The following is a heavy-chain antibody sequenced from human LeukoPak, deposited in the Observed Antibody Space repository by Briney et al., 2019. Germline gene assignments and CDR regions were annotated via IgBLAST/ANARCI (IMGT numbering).Heavy chain of an antibody. CDR1: GGSISSYY. CDR2: IYYSGST. J-gene: IGHJ3*02. Sequence: PSETLSLTCTVSGGSISSYYWSWIRQPPGKGLEWIGYIYYSGSTNYNPSLKSRVTISVDTSKNQFSLKLSSVTAADTAVYYCARDQIRYYYDSSYDAFDIWGQGTMVTVSS. V-gene: IGHV4-59*01. D-gene: IGHD3-22*01. CDR3: ARDQIRYYYDSSYDAFDI.